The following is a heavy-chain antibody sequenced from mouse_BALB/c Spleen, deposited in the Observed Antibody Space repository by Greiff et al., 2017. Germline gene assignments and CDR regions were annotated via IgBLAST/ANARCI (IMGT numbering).Heavy chain of an antibody. Sequence: EVKLQESGGGLVQPGGSRKLSCAASGFTFSSFGMHWVRQAPEKGLEWVAYISSGSSTIYYADTVKGRFTISRDNPKNTLFLQMTSLRSEDTAMYYCARGNYYGSSRGAMDYWGQGTSVTVSS. CDR2: ISSGSSTI. D-gene: IGHD1-1*01. J-gene: IGHJ4*01. CDR3: ARGNYYGSSRGAMDY. V-gene: IGHV5-17*02. CDR1: GFTFSSFG.